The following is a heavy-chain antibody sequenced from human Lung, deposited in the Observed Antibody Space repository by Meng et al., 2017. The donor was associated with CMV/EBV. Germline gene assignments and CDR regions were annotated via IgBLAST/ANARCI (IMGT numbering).Heavy chain of an antibody. D-gene: IGHD4-11*01. Sequence: GESXKISCAASGFMFRDYPMTWVRQAPGRGLEWVALIRTRGYGATTEYAASVKGRFTVSRDDSNSIVYLQMNSLKTEDTAVYFCSSPTTLSRSVDFWGQGTXVTVYS. V-gene: IGHV3-49*04. J-gene: IGHJ4*02. CDR3: SSPTTLSRSVDF. CDR1: GFMFRDYP. CDR2: IRTRGYGATT.